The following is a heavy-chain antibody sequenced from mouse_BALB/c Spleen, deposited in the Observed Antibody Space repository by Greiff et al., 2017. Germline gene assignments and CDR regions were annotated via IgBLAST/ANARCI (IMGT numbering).Heavy chain of an antibody. CDR3: ARLDGRAMDY. CDR2: ISSGSSTI. Sequence: DVKLEESGGGLVQPGGSRKLSCAASGFTFSSFGMHWVRQAPEKGLEWVAYISSGSSTIYYADTVKGRFTISRDNPKNTLFLQMTSLRSEDTAMYYCARLDGRAMDYWGQGTSVTVSS. D-gene: IGHD2-3*01. V-gene: IGHV5-17*02. J-gene: IGHJ4*01. CDR1: GFTFSSFG.